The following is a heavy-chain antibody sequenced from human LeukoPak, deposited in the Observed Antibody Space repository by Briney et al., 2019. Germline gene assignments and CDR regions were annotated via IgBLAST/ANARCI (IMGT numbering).Heavy chain of an antibody. D-gene: IGHD5-18*01. CDR1: GYTFTGYY. CDR3: ARSLRGYSYGIKKNWFDP. CDR2: INPNSGGT. V-gene: IGHV1-2*02. J-gene: IGHJ5*02. Sequence: ASVKVSCKASGYTFTGYYMHWVRQAPGQGLEWMGWINPNSGGTNYAQKFQGRVTMTTDTSTSTAYMELRSLRSDDTAVYYCARSLRGYSYGIKKNWFDPWGQGTLVTVSS.